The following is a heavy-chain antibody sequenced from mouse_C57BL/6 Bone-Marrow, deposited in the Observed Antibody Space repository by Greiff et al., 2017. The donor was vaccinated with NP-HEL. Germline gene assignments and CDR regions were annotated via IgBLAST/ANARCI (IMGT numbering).Heavy chain of an antibody. CDR3: ARAPITTVVANYAMDY. J-gene: IGHJ4*01. Sequence: VQLKQPGAELVKPGASVKLSCKASGYTFTSYWMHWVKQRPGQGLEWIGMIHPNSGSTNYNEKFKSKATLTVDKSSSTAYMQLSSLTSEDSAVYYCARAPITTVVANYAMDYWGQGTSVTVSS. CDR1: GYTFTSYW. CDR2: IHPNSGST. D-gene: IGHD1-1*01. V-gene: IGHV1-64*01.